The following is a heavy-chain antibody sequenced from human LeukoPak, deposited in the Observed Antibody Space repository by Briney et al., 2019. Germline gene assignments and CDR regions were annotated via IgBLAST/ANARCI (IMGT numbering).Heavy chain of an antibody. J-gene: IGHJ6*03. CDR1: GGSISSHY. CDR2: IYYSGST. Sequence: SETLSLTCTVSGGSISSHYWSWIRQPPGKGLEWIGYIYYSGSTNYNPSLKSRVTISVDTSKNQFSLKLSSVTAADTAVYYCARDRFVYDFWSGYPYYYYMDVWGKGITVTVSS. CDR3: ARDRFVYDFWSGYPYYYYMDV. D-gene: IGHD3-3*01. V-gene: IGHV4-59*11.